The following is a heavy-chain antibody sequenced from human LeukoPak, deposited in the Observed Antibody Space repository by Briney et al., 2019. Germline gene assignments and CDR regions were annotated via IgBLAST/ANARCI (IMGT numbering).Heavy chain of an antibody. D-gene: IGHD1-26*01. CDR1: GFSFSNYG. CDR2: IWYDGSNK. J-gene: IGHJ6*03. CDR3: AKARGAATYYYYYMDV. V-gene: IGHV3-33*06. Sequence: GGSLRLSCAVSGFSFSNYGVHWVRQAPGKGLEWVALIWYDGSNKYYADSVKGRFTISRDNSKNTLYLQMNTLRAEDTAVYYCAKARGAATYYYYYMDVWGKGTTVTVYS.